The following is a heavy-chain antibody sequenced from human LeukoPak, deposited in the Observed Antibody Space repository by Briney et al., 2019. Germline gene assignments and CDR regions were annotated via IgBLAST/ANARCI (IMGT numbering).Heavy chain of an antibody. Sequence: SETLSFTCAVYGGSFSGFYWSWIRQPPGKGLEWIGDINHGGSTNYNRALESRVTISVDTSKNQFSLELSSVTAADTAVYYCARRGVPPAIYYFVYWGEGTLVTVSS. V-gene: IGHV4-34*01. CDR3: ARRGVPPAIYYFVY. CDR2: INHGGST. D-gene: IGHD2-2*01. CDR1: GGSFSGFY. J-gene: IGHJ4*02.